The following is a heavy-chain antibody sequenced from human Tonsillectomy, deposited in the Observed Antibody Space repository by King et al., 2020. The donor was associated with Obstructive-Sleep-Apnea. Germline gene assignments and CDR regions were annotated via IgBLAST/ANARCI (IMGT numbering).Heavy chain of an antibody. V-gene: IGHV3-48*02. J-gene: IGHJ4*02. D-gene: IGHD4-23*01. Sequence: VQLVESGGGLVQPGGSLRISCAAGGFSFSTYGMNWVRQAPGKGLEWLSFISSSSGTRYYADSGKGRFTISRDNAKNSLYLQMNSLTDEDTAVYYCAREGGETTTVVTVLDHWGQGTLVTVSS. CDR2: ISSSSGTR. CDR3: AREGGETTTVVTVLDH. CDR1: GFSFSTYG.